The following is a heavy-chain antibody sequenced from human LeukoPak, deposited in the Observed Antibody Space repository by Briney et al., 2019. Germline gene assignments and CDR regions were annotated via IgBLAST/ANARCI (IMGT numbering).Heavy chain of an antibody. J-gene: IGHJ6*01. V-gene: IGHV1-69*04. CDR2: IITILGVG. CDR1: GGTFTSFA. Sequence: ASVKFSCTASGGTFTSFATSWVRQAPGQGLGWMGRIITILGVGKHAQKLQCRVMITADKSTSTAYMDLSSLRSEDTAVYYCARGRARVMYAPYYYYGMDVWGEGSKVTVSS. D-gene: IGHD2-8*01. CDR3: ARGRARVMYAPYYYYGMDV.